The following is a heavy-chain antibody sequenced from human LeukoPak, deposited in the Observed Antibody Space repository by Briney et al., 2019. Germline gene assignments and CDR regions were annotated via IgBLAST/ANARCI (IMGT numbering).Heavy chain of an antibody. CDR1: GFTFIDYY. J-gene: IGHJ6*02. D-gene: IGHD3-22*01. V-gene: IGHV3-72*01. CDR2: SRGQRHGYST. Sequence: GGSLRLSCAASGFTFIDYYMDWVRQAPGKGLEWVGRSRGQRHGYSTEYASSVKGRFTISRDLSKNLMFLQMNNLQSEDTAVYYCARGARVVSDSNFYGFDVWGQGTTVTVSS. CDR3: ARGARVVSDSNFYGFDV.